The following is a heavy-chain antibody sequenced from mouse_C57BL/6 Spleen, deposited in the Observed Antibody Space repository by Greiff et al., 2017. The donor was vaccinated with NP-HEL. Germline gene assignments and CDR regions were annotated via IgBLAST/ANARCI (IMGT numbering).Heavy chain of an antibody. J-gene: IGHJ4*01. CDR3: TGGYAMDY. CDR1: GYTFTSYW. Sequence: QVQLQQPGAELVKPGASVKLSCKASGYTFTSYWMHWVKQRPGRGLEWIGRIDPETGGTAYNQKFKGKAILTADKSSSTAYMELRSLTSEDSAVYYCTGGYAMDYWGQGTSVTVSS. CDR2: IDPETGGT. V-gene: IGHV1-62-3*01.